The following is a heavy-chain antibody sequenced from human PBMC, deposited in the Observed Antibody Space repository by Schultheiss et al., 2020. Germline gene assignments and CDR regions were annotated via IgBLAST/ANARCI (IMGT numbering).Heavy chain of an antibody. CDR3: TTKDIVVVPAARFAFDI. CDR2: IKSKTDGGTT. V-gene: IGHV3-15*07. CDR1: GFTFSSYG. D-gene: IGHD2-2*01. J-gene: IGHJ3*02. Sequence: GGSLRLSCAASGFTFSSYGMHWVRQAPGKGLEWVGRIKSKTDGGTTDYAAPVKGRFTISRDDSKNTLYLQMNSLKTEDTAVYYCTTKDIVVVPAARFAFDIWGKGTMVTGSS.